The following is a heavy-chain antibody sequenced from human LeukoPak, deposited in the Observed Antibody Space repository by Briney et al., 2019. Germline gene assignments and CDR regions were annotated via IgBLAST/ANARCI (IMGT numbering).Heavy chain of an antibody. CDR3: ARGNLGSPARITMASPKYYFDY. J-gene: IGHJ4*02. CDR1: GGSFSGYY. V-gene: IGHV4-34*01. D-gene: IGHD3-10*01. CDR2: INHSGST. Sequence: PSETLSLTCAVYGGSFSGYYWSWIRQPPGKGLEWIGEINHSGSTNYNPSLKSRVTISVDTSKNQFSLKLSSVTAADTAVYYCARGNLGSPARITMASPKYYFDYWGQGTLVTVSS.